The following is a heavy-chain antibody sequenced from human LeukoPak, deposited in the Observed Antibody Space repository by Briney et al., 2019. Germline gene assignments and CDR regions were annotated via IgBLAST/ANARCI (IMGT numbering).Heavy chain of an antibody. CDR2: IYRGGSP. D-gene: IGHD3-22*01. CDR3: ARGGGGYDSSGYYPTWGPALDY. V-gene: IGHV3-53*01. CDR1: GFTVSRNY. J-gene: IGHJ4*02. Sequence: GGSLRLSCGASGFTVSRNYMSWASHPPRKGLEWVLVIYRGGSPCYEDYVKGRFTISRDNSKNTLYLQMNSLRAEDTAEYKCARGGGGYDSSGYYPTWGPALDYWGQGTLVTVSS.